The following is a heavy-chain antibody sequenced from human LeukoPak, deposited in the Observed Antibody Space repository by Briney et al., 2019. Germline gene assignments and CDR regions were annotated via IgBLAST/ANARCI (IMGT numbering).Heavy chain of an antibody. CDR3: ATVAIKKQVPLRTEYFQH. V-gene: IGHV1-24*01. CDR1: GYTLTELS. J-gene: IGHJ1*01. D-gene: IGHD4-17*01. Sequence: GASVKVSCKVSGYTLTELSMHWVRQAPGKGLGWMGGFDPEDGETIYAQKFQGRVTMTEDTSTDTAYMELSSLRSEDTAVYYCATVAIKKQVPLRTEYFQHWGQGTLVTVSS. CDR2: FDPEDGET.